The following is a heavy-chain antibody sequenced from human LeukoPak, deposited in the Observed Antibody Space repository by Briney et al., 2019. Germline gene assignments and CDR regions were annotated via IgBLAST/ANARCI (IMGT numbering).Heavy chain of an antibody. CDR2: INPNSGGT. CDR1: GYTFTGYY. Sequence: ASVKVSCKASGYTFTGYYMHWVRQAPGQGLEWMGWINPNSGGTNYAQKFQGRVTMTRDTSISTAYMELSRLRSDDTAVYYCARVNYYDSRGYYSPHDAFDIGGQGTMVTVSS. V-gene: IGHV1-2*02. D-gene: IGHD3-22*01. J-gene: IGHJ3*02. CDR3: ARVNYYDSRGYYSPHDAFDI.